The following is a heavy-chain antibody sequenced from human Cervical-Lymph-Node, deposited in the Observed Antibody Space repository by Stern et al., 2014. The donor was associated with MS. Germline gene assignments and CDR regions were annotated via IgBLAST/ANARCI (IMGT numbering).Heavy chain of an antibody. V-gene: IGHV1-69*01. CDR2: IIPVFGTP. CDR3: ASAHPATRRGYKGMNV. J-gene: IGHJ6*02. CDR1: GGTFRSFA. D-gene: IGHD2-2*01. Sequence: QVQLVQSGSEVRQPGSSVNVTCKASGGTFRSFAVNWVRQAPGQGLEWVGGIIPVFGTPTYAQNFQGRVTIISDESTNTAYVELSSLTTDDTATYFCASAHPATRRGYKGMNVWGQGTTIVVSS.